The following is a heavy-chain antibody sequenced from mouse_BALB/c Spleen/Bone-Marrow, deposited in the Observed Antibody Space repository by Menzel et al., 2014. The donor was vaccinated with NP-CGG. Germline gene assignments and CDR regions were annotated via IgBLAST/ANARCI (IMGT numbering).Heavy chain of an antibody. J-gene: IGHJ2*01. Sequence: VQLKESGGGLVKPGGSLKLSCAASGFTFSSYSMSWVRQTPEKRLEWVATISSGGHYTYYPGSVKGRFTISRDNAKNTLYLQMSSLKSEDTAMYYCSKDGGYDYSYYFDYWGQGTTLTVSS. CDR2: ISSGGHYT. CDR1: GFTFSSYS. D-gene: IGHD2-4*01. CDR3: SKDGGYDYSYYFDY. V-gene: IGHV5-6-4*01.